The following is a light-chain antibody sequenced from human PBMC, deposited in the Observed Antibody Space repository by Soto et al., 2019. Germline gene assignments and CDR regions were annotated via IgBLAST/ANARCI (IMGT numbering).Light chain of an antibody. J-gene: IGKJ5*01. CDR3: QQSYMDPIT. CDR1: QSISTY. Sequence: DIQMTQSPSSLSASVGNRVTITCRASQSISTYLNWYQKKPGKAPNLLIYDASRLQSGVPSRFSGSGGGTDFTLSISSVQPEDFATYFCQQSYMDPITFGHGARLEIK. CDR2: DAS. V-gene: IGKV1-39*01.